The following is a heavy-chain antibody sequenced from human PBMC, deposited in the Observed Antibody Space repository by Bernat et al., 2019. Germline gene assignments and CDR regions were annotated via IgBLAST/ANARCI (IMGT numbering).Heavy chain of an antibody. CDR1: GGTFSSYT. Sequence: QVQLVQSGAEVKKPGSSVKVSCKASGGTFSSYTISWVRQAPGQGLEWMGRIIPMLGIANYAQKFQGRVTITADNSTSTAYMELSSLRSEDTAVYYCARETYYYGSGRGWFDPWGQGTLVTISS. CDR2: IIPMLGIA. CDR3: ARETYYYGSGRGWFDP. J-gene: IGHJ5*02. D-gene: IGHD3-10*01. V-gene: IGHV1-69*08.